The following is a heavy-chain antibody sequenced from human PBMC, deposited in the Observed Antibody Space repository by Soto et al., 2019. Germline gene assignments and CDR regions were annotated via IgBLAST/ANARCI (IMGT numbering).Heavy chain of an antibody. Sequence: SDTLSLTCSVSGGSIGSSSYYFGWIRQPPGKGLEWIGSLYYTGTTYYNSSLKSRVTISADKSQNQFSLRLSSVTAADTAVYYCGAEGSRTYCYTWFDPWGQGNLVTV. CDR2: LYYTGTT. V-gene: IGHV4-39*01. CDR3: GAEGSRTYCYTWFDP. J-gene: IGHJ5*02. D-gene: IGHD2-2*01. CDR1: GGSIGSSSYY.